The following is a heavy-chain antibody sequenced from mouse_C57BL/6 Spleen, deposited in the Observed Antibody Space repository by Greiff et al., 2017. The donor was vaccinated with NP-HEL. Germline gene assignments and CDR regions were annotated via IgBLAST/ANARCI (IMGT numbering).Heavy chain of an antibody. CDR1: GYTFTDYY. CDR3: AITTVVVFDY. V-gene: IGHV1-26*01. J-gene: IGHJ2*01. D-gene: IGHD1-1*01. CDR2: INPNNGGT. Sequence: VQLQQSGPELVKPGASVKISCKASGYTFTDYYMNWVKQSHGKSLEWIGDINPNNGGTSYNQKFKGKATLTVDKSSSTAYMELRSLTSEDSAVYYCAITTVVVFDYWGQGTTLTVSS.